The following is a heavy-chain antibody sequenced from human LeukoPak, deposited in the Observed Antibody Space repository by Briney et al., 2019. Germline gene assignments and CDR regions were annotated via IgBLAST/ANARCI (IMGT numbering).Heavy chain of an antibody. CDR3: ARAVSQGGYYYYYGLDV. CDR1: GGSINSYY. V-gene: IGHV4-59*01. CDR2: ISYSGST. Sequence: SETLSLTCTVSGGSINSYYWSWIRQPPGKGLEWVGHISYSGSTNYSPSLEGRVTISLETSKNQFSLQLTSVTAADAAVYYCARAVSQGGYYYYYGLDVWGQGTTVTVSS. J-gene: IGHJ6*02. D-gene: IGHD3-16*01.